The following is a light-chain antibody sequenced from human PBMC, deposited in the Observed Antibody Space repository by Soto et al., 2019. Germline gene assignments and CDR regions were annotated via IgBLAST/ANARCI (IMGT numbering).Light chain of an antibody. Sequence: QSVMTQPPSVSAAPGQKVTISCSGSSSNIGGNSVSWYQQLPGIAPKLLIYDDDKRPSGIPDRFSGSKSGTSATLGITGFRTGDEADYYCGSWDSSLSAYVFGTGTKLTVL. J-gene: IGLJ1*01. V-gene: IGLV1-51*01. CDR2: DDD. CDR3: GSWDSSLSAYV. CDR1: SSNIGGNS.